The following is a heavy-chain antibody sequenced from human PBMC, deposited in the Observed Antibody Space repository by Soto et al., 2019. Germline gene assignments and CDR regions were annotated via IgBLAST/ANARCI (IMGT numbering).Heavy chain of an antibody. CDR3: ARDSVTYYDILTGYYGGYYYYYMDV. Sequence: GGSLRLSCAASGFTFSSYGMHWVRQAPGKGLEWVAVIWYDGSNKYYADSVKGRFTISRDNSKNTLYLQMNSLRAEDTAVYYCARDSVTYYDILTGYYGGYYYYYMDVWGKGTTVTVSS. CDR1: GFTFSSYG. D-gene: IGHD3-9*01. J-gene: IGHJ6*03. V-gene: IGHV3-33*01. CDR2: IWYDGSNK.